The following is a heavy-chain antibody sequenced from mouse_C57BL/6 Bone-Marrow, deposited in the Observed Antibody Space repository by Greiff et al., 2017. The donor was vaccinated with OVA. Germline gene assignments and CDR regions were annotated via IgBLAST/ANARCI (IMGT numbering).Heavy chain of an antibody. J-gene: IGHJ1*03. D-gene: IGHD4-1*01. CDR1: GYAFGSSW. V-gene: IGHV1-82*01. CDR2: IYPGDGDT. Sequence: VQLQQSGPELVKPGASVKISCKASGYAFGSSWMNWVKQRPGKGLEWIGRIYPGDGDTNYNGKFKGKATLTADKSSSTAYMQLSSLTSEDSAVYFCAELGRDWYFDVWGTGTTVTVSS. CDR3: AELGRDWYFDV.